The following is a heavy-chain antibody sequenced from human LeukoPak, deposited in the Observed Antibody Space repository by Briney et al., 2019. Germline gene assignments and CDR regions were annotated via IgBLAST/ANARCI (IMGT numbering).Heavy chain of an antibody. CDR1: GYTFTGYY. Sequence: ASVKVSCKASGYTFTGYYMHWVRQAPGQGLEWMGLINPNSGGTNYAQKFQGRVTMTRDTSISTAYMELSSLRSEDTAVYYCARVLARGSGSYYERAYYYYMDVLGKGTTVTVSS. V-gene: IGHV1-2*02. CDR3: ARVLARGSGSYYERAYYYYMDV. D-gene: IGHD3-10*01. CDR2: INPNSGGT. J-gene: IGHJ6*03.